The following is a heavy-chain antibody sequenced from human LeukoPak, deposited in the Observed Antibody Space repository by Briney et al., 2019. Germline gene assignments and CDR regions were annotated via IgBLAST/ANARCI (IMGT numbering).Heavy chain of an antibody. D-gene: IGHD2-8*01. J-gene: IGHJ4*02. Sequence: SETLSLTCTVSGGSISSSSYYWGWIRQPPGKGLEWIGSIYYSGSTNYNPSLKSRVTISVDTSKNQFSLKLSSVTAADTAVYYCARGRKTHFKWWPGPGADYWGQGTLVTVSS. CDR3: ARGRKTHFKWWPGPGADY. V-gene: IGHV4-39*07. CDR2: IYYSGST. CDR1: GGSISSSSYY.